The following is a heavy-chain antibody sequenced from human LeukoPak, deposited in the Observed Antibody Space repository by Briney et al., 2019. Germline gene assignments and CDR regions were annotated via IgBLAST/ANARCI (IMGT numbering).Heavy chain of an antibody. CDR1: GGSISSYY. Sequence: SETLSLTCTVSGGSISSYYWSWIRQPPGKGVEWIGYIYYSGSTNYNPSLKSRVTISVDTSKNQFSLKLSSVTAADTAVYYCARVGGYSSSWFFDYWGQGTLVTVSS. CDR3: ARVGGYSSSWFFDY. CDR2: IYYSGST. J-gene: IGHJ4*02. V-gene: IGHV4-59*01. D-gene: IGHD6-13*01.